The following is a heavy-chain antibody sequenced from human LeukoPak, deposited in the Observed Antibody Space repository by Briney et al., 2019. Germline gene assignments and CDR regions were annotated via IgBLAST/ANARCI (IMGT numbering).Heavy chain of an antibody. V-gene: IGHV1-24*01. CDR1: GYTLTELS. CDR2: FDPEDGET. J-gene: IGHJ4*02. CDR3: ATDSRIAAAGTFDY. Sequence: ASVKVSCKVSGYTLTELSMHWVRQAPGKGLEWMGGFDPEDGETIYAQKFQGRVTMTEDTSTDTAYMELSSLRSEDTAVYYCATDSRIAAAGTFDYWGQGTLATVSS. D-gene: IGHD6-13*01.